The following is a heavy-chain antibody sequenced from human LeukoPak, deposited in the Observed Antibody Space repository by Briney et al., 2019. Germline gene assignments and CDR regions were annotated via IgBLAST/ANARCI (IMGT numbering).Heavy chain of an antibody. CDR1: GFTFSSYG. D-gene: IGHD4-17*01. J-gene: IGHJ6*02. CDR3: AKDLTVTRDYYYYYGMDV. CDR2: ISYDGSNK. Sequence: PGGSLRLSCAASGFTFSSYGMHWVRQAPGKGLEWVAVISYDGSNKYYADSVKGRFTISRDNSKNTLYLQMNSLRAEDTAVYYCAKDLTVTRDYYYYYGMDVWGQGTTVTVSS. V-gene: IGHV3-30*18.